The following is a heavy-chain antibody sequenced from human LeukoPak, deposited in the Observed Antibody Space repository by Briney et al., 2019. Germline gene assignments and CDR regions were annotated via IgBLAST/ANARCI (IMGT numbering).Heavy chain of an antibody. CDR3: ARGRIAKIVVVHSFHYGMDI. V-gene: IGHV4-34*01. CDR1: GGSFTDHF. J-gene: IGHJ6*02. D-gene: IGHD3-22*01. Sequence: PSETLSLICDVFGGSFTDHFWTWIRQSPGKGLEWIGEINDYTGNTNYNPSLNSRVSISLEKSKNQFSLELRSVTAADTAVYYCARGRIAKIVVVHSFHYGMDIWGQGTTVTVSS. CDR2: INDYTGNT.